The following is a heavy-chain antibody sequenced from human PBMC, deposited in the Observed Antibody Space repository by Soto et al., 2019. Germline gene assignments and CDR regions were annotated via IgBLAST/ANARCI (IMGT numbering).Heavy chain of an antibody. CDR2: IYYSGST. J-gene: IGHJ6*02. V-gene: IGHV4-59*08. Sequence: QVQLQESGPGLVKPSETLSLTCTVSGGSISSYYWSWIRQPPGKGLEWIGYIYYSGSTNYNPSLKSRLTISVDTSKNQFSLKLSSLTAADTAVYYCARLLTMVRGDGMDVWGQGTTVTVSS. D-gene: IGHD3-10*01. CDR3: ARLLTMVRGDGMDV. CDR1: GGSISSYY.